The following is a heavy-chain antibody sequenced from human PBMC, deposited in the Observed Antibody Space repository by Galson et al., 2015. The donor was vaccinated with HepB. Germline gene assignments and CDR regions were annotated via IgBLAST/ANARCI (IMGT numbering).Heavy chain of an antibody. CDR2: IIPILGIA. V-gene: IGHV1-69*04. CDR3: ARGPFSGGNNYGMDV. CDR1: GGTFSSYA. Sequence: SVKVSCKASGGTFSSYAISWVRQAPGQGLEWMGRIIPILGIANYAQKFQGRVTITADKSTSTAYMELSSLRSEDTAVYYCARGPFSGGNNYGMDVWGQGTTVTVSS. D-gene: IGHD2-15*01. J-gene: IGHJ6*02.